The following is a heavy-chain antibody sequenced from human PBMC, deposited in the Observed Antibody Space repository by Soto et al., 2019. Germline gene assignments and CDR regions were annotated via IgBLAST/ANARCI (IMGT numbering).Heavy chain of an antibody. D-gene: IGHD1-26*01. Sequence: PSEPLSLPCTVSGGSIYTYSWTWLRQPAGKGLEWIGHIYSSGSANYHPSLKSRVSMSVDTSKNQFSLKLNSVTAADTAVYYCATIVGANDYWGQGALVTVSS. V-gene: IGHV4-4*07. CDR1: GGSIYTYS. CDR2: IYSSGSA. CDR3: ATIVGANDY. J-gene: IGHJ4*02.